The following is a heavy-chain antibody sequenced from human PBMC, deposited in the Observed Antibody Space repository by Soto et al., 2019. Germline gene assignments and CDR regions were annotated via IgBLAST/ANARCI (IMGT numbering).Heavy chain of an antibody. CDR2: IYYSGST. J-gene: IGHJ4*02. D-gene: IGHD2-2*01. CDR3: ARDGGNYQLLY. Sequence: SETLSLTCTVSGGSVSSGSYYWSWIRQPPGKGLEWIGYIYYSGSTNYNPSLKSRVTISVDASKNQFSLKLSSVTAADTAVYYCARDGGNYQLLYWGQGTLVTVSS. V-gene: IGHV4-61*01. CDR1: GGSVSSGSYY.